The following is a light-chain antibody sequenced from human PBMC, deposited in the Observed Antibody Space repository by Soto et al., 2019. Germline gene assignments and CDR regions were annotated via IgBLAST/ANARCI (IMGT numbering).Light chain of an antibody. CDR1: QSVSSPY. CDR2: GAS. CDR3: LQYGSSPFT. Sequence: EVVLTQSPVTLSLSPGERATLSCRASQSVSSPYLAWYQQKPGQPPRHLIYGASSRATDIPDRFIGSGSGTEFTLTIARLAPEDFAMYYFLQYGSSPFTFGPGNKVDI. J-gene: IGKJ3*01. V-gene: IGKV3-20*01.